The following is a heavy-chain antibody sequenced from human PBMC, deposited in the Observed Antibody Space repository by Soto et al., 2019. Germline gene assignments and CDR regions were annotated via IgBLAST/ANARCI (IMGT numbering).Heavy chain of an antibody. CDR1: GFTFSNYA. Sequence: EVQLWESGGGLVQPGGSLRLSCAASGFTFSNYALTWVRQSPGKGLEWVSTSGGGGGTTYYADSVKGRFTISRDNSKNTLSLQMSSLRVEDTAIYYCARDWTGNTFPCLDVWGQGTTVSVSS. CDR2: SGGGGGTT. CDR3: ARDWTGNTFPCLDV. J-gene: IGHJ6*02. V-gene: IGHV3-23*01. D-gene: IGHD2-8*02.